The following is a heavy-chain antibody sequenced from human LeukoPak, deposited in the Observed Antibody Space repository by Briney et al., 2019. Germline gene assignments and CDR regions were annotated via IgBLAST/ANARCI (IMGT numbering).Heavy chain of an antibody. CDR2: IKQDGSEK. J-gene: IGHJ6*02. D-gene: IGHD3-22*01. CDR1: GFSFSSYC. V-gene: IGHV3-7*01. Sequence: SGGSLRLSCAASGFSFSSYCMSWVRQAPGKGLEWVANIKQDGSEKYYVDSVKGRFTVSRDNAKNSLYLQMNSLRAEDTAVYYCARGAKYYSGSSGYTPYYYGVDVWGQGTTVTVSS. CDR3: ARGAKYYSGSSGYTPYYYGVDV.